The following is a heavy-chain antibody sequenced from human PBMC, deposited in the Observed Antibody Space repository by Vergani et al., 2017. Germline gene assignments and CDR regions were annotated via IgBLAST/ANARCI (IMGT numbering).Heavy chain of an antibody. V-gene: IGHV3-21*01. J-gene: IGHJ4*02. CDR3: ARGDYYGSWSYPIYFDY. Sequence: EVQLVESGGGLVKPGGSLRLSCAASGFTFSSYSMNWVRQAPGKRLEWVSSISSSSSYIYYADSVKGRFTISRDNAKNALYLQMNSLRAEDTAVYYCARGDYYGSWSYPIYFDYWGQGTLVTVSS. CDR2: ISSSSSYI. CDR1: GFTFSSYS. D-gene: IGHD3-10*01.